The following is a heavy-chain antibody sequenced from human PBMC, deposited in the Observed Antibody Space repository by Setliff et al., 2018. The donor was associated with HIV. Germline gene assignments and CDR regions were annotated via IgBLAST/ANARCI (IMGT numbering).Heavy chain of an antibody. D-gene: IGHD1-26*01. J-gene: IGHJ3*01. CDR1: GFRFRSYW. V-gene: IGHV3-7*01. Sequence: LRLSCAASGFRFRSYWMSWVRQAPGKGLESVANVKQDGTETLYVDSVKGRFTISRDNANNLVYLQMNSLRAEDTAVYYCARDRVVGATLDPLDLWGQGTMVTVSS. CDR2: VKQDGTET. CDR3: ARDRVVGATLDPLDL.